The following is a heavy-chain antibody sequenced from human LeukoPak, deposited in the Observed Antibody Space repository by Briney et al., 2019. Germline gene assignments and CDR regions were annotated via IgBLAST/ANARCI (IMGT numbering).Heavy chain of an antibody. J-gene: IGHJ5*02. V-gene: IGHV4-39*01. Sequence: SETLSLTCTVSGGSISSSSYYWGWIRQPPGKGLEWIGSIYYSGSTYYNPSLKSRVTISVDTSKNQFSLKLSSVTAADTAVYYCARLIPYDSSGYPLNWFDPWGLGTLVTVSS. CDR3: ARLIPYDSSGYPLNWFDP. CDR2: IYYSGST. D-gene: IGHD3-22*01. CDR1: GGSISSSSYY.